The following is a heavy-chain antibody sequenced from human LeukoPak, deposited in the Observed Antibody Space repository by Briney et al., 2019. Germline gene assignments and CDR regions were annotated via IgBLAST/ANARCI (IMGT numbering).Heavy chain of an antibody. CDR1: GFTFSSYS. CDR3: ARAQRQVDY. CDR2: ISRSSSSK. Sequence: GGSLRLSCAASGFTFSSYSMNWVRQAPGKGLEWVSSISRSSSSKYYTGSVKGRFTISRDNAKNSLYLQMNSLRAEDTAVYYCARAQRQVDYWGQGTLVTVSS. J-gene: IGHJ4*02. D-gene: IGHD5-24*01. V-gene: IGHV3-21*01.